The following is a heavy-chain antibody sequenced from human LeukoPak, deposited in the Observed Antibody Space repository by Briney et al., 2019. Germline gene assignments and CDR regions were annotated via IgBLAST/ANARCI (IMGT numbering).Heavy chain of an antibody. CDR2: IRGGGEI. CDR3: AKDLFSGTGRAGNMDV. J-gene: IGHJ6*03. V-gene: IGHV3-23*01. Sequence: GGYLRRYGAASGFSCSDYAMSWVRQAPARGREWLSSIRGGGEIFYADSVKGRFALSRDDYRNTVYLQLNNLRVEDTAVYYCAKDLFSGTGRAGNMDVWGKGTTVTVPS. CDR1: GFSCSDYA. D-gene: IGHD3-10*01.